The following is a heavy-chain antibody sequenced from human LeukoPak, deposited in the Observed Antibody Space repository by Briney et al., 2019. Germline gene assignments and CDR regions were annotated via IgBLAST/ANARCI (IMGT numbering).Heavy chain of an antibody. CDR3: ARGYSSSWPIFDY. V-gene: IGHV4-39*07. J-gene: IGHJ4*02. Sequence: SETLSLTCTVSGGSISSSSYYWGWIRQPPGKGLEWIGCIYYSGSTYYNPSLKSRVTISVDTSKNQFSLKLSSVTAADTAVYYCARGYSSSWPIFDYWGQGTLVTVSS. CDR2: IYYSGST. D-gene: IGHD6-13*01. CDR1: GGSISSSSYY.